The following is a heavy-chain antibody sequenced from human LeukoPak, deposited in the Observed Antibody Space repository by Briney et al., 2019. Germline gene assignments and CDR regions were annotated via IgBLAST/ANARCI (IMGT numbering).Heavy chain of an antibody. Sequence: PGGSLRLSCAASGFSFSNYDMNWVRQAPGKGLEWISYVSSSGGTIYYADSVKGRFTISRDDAKKSLYLQMNSLRVEDTAIYYCARRTWFDPWGQGTLVTVSS. CDR3: ARRTWFDP. V-gene: IGHV3-48*03. J-gene: IGHJ5*02. CDR1: GFSFSNYD. CDR2: VSSSGGTI.